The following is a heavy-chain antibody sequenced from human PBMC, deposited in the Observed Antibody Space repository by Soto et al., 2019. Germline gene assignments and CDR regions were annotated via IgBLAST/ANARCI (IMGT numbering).Heavy chain of an antibody. V-gene: IGHV1-18*03. J-gene: IGHJ5*02. CDR3: AREWDYYASRTYSNWFDP. CDR1: GYTFTSYG. D-gene: IGHD3-10*01. Sequence: QVQLVQSGGEVKKPGASVKVSCKASGYTFTSYGLTWVRQAPGQGLEWMGWISPYNGNTDYAQKFQGRVTMTTDTSTSTAYLELRSQRYDDMAVYYCAREWDYYASRTYSNWFDPWGQGTLVTVSS. CDR2: ISPYNGNT.